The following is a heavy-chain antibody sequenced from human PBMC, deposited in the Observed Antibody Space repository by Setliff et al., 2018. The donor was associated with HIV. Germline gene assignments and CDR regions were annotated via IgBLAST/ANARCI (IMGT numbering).Heavy chain of an antibody. CDR2: ISSGGSFI. CDR1: GFSFDDYS. J-gene: IGHJ6*03. D-gene: IGHD3-10*01. CDR3: ARDREESLWFGDLHYMDV. Sequence: PGGSLRLSCAASGFSFDDYSMNWVRQAPGKGLERVSCISSGGSFIYYADSVKGRFTISRDNSKSTLYVQMNSLRAEDTAAYYCARDREESLWFGDLHYMDVWGKGTTVTVSS. V-gene: IGHV3-21*01.